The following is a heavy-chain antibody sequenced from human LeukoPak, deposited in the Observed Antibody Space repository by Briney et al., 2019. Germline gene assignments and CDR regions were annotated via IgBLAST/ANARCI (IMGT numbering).Heavy chain of an antibody. Sequence: GGSLRLSCAASGFTFSSYAMSWVRQAPGKGLEWVSSISSSSSYIYYADSVKGRFTISRDNAKNSLYLQMNSLRAEDTAVYYCARDINGDYIFDYWGQGTLVTVSS. CDR3: ARDINGDYIFDY. CDR1: GFTFSSYA. V-gene: IGHV3-21*01. J-gene: IGHJ4*02. CDR2: ISSSSSYI. D-gene: IGHD4-17*01.